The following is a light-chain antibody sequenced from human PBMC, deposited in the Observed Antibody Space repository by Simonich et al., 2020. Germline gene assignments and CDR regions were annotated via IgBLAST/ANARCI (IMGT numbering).Light chain of an antibody. CDR3: QQYYSTPLT. CDR2: WAS. Sequence: DIVMTQSPYSLAVSLGARATINCKSSQSVLYSSNNKNYLAWEQQKPGQPPKLLIYWASTRQSGVPTRCRGSGSGTDFTLTISSLQAEDVAVYYCQQYYSTPLTFGGGTKVEIK. J-gene: IGKJ4*01. V-gene: IGKV4-1*01. CDR1: QSVLYSSNNKNY.